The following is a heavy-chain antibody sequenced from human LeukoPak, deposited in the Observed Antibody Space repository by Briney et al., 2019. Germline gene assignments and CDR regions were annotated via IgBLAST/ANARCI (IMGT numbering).Heavy chain of an antibody. V-gene: IGHV3-23*01. CDR2: ISGSGGST. J-gene: IGHJ4*02. Sequence: PGGSLRLSCAASGFTFSSYAMSWVRQAPGKGLEWVSAISGSGGSTYYADSVKGRFTISRDNAKNSLYLQMNSLRAEDTAVYYCARGTGFSYFDYWGQGTLVTVSS. CDR1: GFTFSSYA. CDR3: ARGTGFSYFDY. D-gene: IGHD1-14*01.